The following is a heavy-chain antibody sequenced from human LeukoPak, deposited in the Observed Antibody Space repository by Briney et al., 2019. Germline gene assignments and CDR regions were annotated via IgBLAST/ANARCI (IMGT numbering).Heavy chain of an antibody. CDR2: IIPIFGTA. D-gene: IGHD6-13*01. V-gene: IGHV1-69*01. CDR3: ARDSGRGFYSSSDY. CDR1: GGTFSSYA. J-gene: IGHJ4*02. Sequence: SVKVSCKTSGGTFSSYAISWVRQAPGQGLEWMGGIIPIFGTANYAQKFQGRVTITADESTSTAYMELSSLRSEDTAVYYCARDSGRGFYSSSDYWGQGTLVTVSS.